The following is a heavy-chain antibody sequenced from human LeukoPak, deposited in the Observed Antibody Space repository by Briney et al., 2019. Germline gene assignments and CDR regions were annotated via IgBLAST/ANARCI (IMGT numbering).Heavy chain of an antibody. CDR2: IRGDGGGA. CDR1: GLTFSNYA. D-gene: IGHD4-17*01. Sequence: GGSLRLSCAAPGLTFSNYAMTWVRQAPGKGLEWVSSIRGDGGGAVYTDSVKGRFTTSRDNSKNMLYLQMNSLRAEDTALYYCTKDPHGNYIGAFDPWGPGTLVTVSS. V-gene: IGHV3-23*01. CDR3: TKDPHGNYIGAFDP. J-gene: IGHJ5*02.